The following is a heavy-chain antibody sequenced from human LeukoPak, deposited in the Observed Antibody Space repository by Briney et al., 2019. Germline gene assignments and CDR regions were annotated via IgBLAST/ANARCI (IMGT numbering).Heavy chain of an antibody. D-gene: IGHD5/OR15-5a*01. Sequence: GGSLRLSCAASGFTFSSYAMSWVRQAPGKGLEWVSAISGPAGSWDYADSVKGRFTISRDNSKNTLCLQMNSLRADDTAIYYCAKKVGLVSAPLYYFDVWGQGTLVTVSS. CDR2: ISGPAGSW. J-gene: IGHJ4*02. CDR3: AKKVGLVSAPLYYFDV. V-gene: IGHV3-23*01. CDR1: GFTFSSYA.